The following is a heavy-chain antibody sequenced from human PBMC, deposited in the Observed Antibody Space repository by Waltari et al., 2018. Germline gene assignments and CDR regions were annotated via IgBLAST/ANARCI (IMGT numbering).Heavy chain of an antibody. J-gene: IGHJ4*02. V-gene: IGHV3-23*01. CDR1: GSTFSDYA. D-gene: IGHD2-21*02. CDR3: ARDHPAKLGAWYIDY. Sequence: EVQLLESGGGSVQPGGSLRVSCEDSGSTFSDYAMSWVRQAPGKGLEWVSGIRGGGTTYYADSVKGRFTISRDNSKNTLYLQMNSLRGEDTAVYYCARDHPAKLGAWYIDYWGQGTLVTVSS. CDR2: IRGGGTT.